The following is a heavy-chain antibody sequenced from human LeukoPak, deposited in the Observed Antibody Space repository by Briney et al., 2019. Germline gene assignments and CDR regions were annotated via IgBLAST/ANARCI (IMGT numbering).Heavy chain of an antibody. CDR3: ARDRRWYDSSGYLAI. D-gene: IGHD3-22*01. Sequence: PGGSLRLSCAASGFTFSSYAMSWVRQAPGKGLEWVSASTGSGGITYYADSVKGRFTISRDSSNNTVYVQMKTLRAEDTAVYYCARDRRWYDSSGYLAIWGQGTMVTVSS. CDR2: STGSGGIT. CDR1: GFTFSSYA. V-gene: IGHV3-23*01. J-gene: IGHJ3*02.